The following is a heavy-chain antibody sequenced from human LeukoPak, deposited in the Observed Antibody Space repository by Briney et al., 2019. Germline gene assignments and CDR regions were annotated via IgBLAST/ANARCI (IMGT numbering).Heavy chain of an antibody. V-gene: IGHV1-8*01. D-gene: IGHD3-3*01. CDR3: AAARFLEWPFDY. Sequence: ASVKVSCKASGYTFTSYDINWVRQATGQGLEWMGWMNPNSGNTGYAQKFQERVTITRDMSTSTAYMELSSMRSEDTAVYYCAAARFLEWPFDYWGQGTLVTVSS. CDR1: GYTFTSYD. J-gene: IGHJ4*02. CDR2: MNPNSGNT.